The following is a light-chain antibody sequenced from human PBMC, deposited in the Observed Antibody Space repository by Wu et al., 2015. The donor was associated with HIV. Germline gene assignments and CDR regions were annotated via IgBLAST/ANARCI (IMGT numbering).Light chain of an antibody. CDR1: QGISSY. CDR2: AAS. J-gene: IGKJ2*03. V-gene: IGKV1-9*01. CDR3: QQYSSSSSNS. Sequence: DIQLTQSPSFLSVSVGDRVTITCRASQGISSYLAWYQQKPGKAPNLLIYAASTLHFGVPSRFSGSGSGTEFTLTISSLQPEDFATYYCQQYSSSSSNSFGQGTKLEIK.